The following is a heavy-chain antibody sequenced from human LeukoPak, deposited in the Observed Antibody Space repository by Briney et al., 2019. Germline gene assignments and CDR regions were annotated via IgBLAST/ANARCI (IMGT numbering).Heavy chain of an antibody. CDR2: IFYSGST. D-gene: IGHD5-18*01. V-gene: IGHV4-39*07. CDR3: AGGYSYGYDY. CDR1: GGSISSSSYY. Sequence: SETLSLTCTVSGGSISSSSYYWGWIRQPPGKGLEWIVTIFYSGSTYYNPSLKSRVTMSVDTSKNQFSLNLSSVTAADTAVYYCAGGYSYGYDYWGQGTLVTVSS. J-gene: IGHJ4*02.